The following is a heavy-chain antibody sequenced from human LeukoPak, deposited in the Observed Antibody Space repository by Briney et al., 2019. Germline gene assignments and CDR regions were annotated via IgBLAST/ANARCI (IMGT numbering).Heavy chain of an antibody. J-gene: IGHJ4*02. CDR2: FDPEDGET. V-gene: IGHV1-24*01. CDR3: ATGAAGTFRLDY. Sequence: GASVKVCCKVSGYTLTELSMHWVRQAPGKGLEWMGGFDPEDGETIYAQKFQGRVTMTEDTSTDTAYMELSSLRSEDTAVYYCATGAAGTFRLDYWGQGTLVTVSS. D-gene: IGHD6-13*01. CDR1: GYTLTELS.